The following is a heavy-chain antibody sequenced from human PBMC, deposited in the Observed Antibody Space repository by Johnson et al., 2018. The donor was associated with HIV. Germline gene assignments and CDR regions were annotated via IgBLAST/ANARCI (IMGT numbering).Heavy chain of an antibody. CDR3: AKALLGYCTGGVCYTRIAAAGDAFDI. CDR2: IRSSWSTI. V-gene: IGHV3-11*04. D-gene: IGHD2-8*02. J-gene: IGHJ3*02. Sequence: QVQLVESGGGLVKPGGSLRVSCAASGFTFSDYSMSWIRQAPGKGLEWVTYIRSSWSTIYYADSVKGRFTISRDNAKNSLYLQMNSLRAEDTAVYYCAKALLGYCTGGVCYTRIAAAGDAFDIWGQGTMVTVSS. CDR1: GFTFSDYS.